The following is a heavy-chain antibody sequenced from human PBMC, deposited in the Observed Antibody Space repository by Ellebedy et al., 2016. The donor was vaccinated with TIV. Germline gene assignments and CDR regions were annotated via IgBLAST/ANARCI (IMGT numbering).Heavy chain of an antibody. CDR1: GGSITSYY. D-gene: IGHD3-22*01. CDR2: IYYSGST. Sequence: MPSETLSLTCTVSGGSITSYYWNWIRQPPGKGLEWIGSIYYSGSTYYNPSLKSRVTISVDTSKNQFSLKLSSVTAADTAVYYCARTYDPPWYYFDYWGQGTLVTVSS. CDR3: ARTYDPPWYYFDY. V-gene: IGHV4-39*07. J-gene: IGHJ4*02.